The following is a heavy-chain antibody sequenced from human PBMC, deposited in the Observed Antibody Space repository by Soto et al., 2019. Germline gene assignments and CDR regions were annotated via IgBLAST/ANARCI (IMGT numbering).Heavy chain of an antibody. D-gene: IGHD2-21*02. CDR1: GGSITSDDYY. Sequence: QVQLQESGPGLVKPSQSLSLTCTVSGGSITSDDYYWSWIRQPPGRGLEGIGYIFYSGSTHYNPSLKSHFSISLDTSKKQVSLKLSSVTAADTAVYYCASANCGGDCSYRHDRYYFESWGQGTLVTVSS. J-gene: IGHJ4*02. CDR2: IFYSGST. V-gene: IGHV4-30-4*01. CDR3: ASANCGGDCSYRHDRYYFES.